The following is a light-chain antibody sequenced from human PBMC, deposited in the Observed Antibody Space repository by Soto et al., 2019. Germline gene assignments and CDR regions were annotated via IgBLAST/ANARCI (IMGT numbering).Light chain of an antibody. CDR1: QSVSSN. CDR2: GAS. J-gene: IGKJ1*01. Sequence: EIEMTQSPATLYLSPGERATLYCWASQSVSSNLAWYQQKRGQAPRLLIYGASTRVTGVPARFSGSGSGTEFILIISSLQSEDFAVYYCQHYNNWRPWTFGQGTKVEIK. CDR3: QHYNNWRPWT. V-gene: IGKV3-15*01.